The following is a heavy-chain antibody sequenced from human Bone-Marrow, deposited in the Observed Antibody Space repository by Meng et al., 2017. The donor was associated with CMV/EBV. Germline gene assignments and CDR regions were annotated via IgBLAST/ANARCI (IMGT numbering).Heavy chain of an antibody. J-gene: IGHJ6*02. V-gene: IGHV3-30*02. CDR3: AKDDYDILTGYGNNGMDV. CDR2: IRYDGSNK. Sequence: GSLKISCAASGFTFSSYGMHWVRQAPGKGPEWVAFIRYDGSNKYYADSVKGRFTISRDNSKNTLYLQMNSLRAEDTAVYYCAKDDYDILTGYGNNGMDVWGQGTTVTVSS. CDR1: GFTFSSYG. D-gene: IGHD3-9*01.